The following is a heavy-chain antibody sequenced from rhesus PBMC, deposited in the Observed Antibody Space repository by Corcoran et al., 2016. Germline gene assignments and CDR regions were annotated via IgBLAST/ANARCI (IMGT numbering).Heavy chain of an antibody. CDR1: GGSISSGYG. D-gene: IGHD6-25*01. J-gene: IGHJ4*01. CDR2: IYGSRGNT. V-gene: IGHV4S7*01. CDR3: ARSIAAADFDY. Sequence: QVQLQESGPGLVKPSETLSLTCAVSGGSISSGYGWSWIRQPPGKGLEWIGYIYGSRGNTYYNPSLKSRVTISKDTSKNQFSLKLSSVTAAATAVYYCARSIAAADFDYWGQGVLVTVSS.